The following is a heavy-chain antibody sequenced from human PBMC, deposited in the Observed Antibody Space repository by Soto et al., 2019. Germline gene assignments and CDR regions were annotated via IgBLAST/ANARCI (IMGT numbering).Heavy chain of an antibody. V-gene: IGHV1-18*01. CDR2: ISAYNGNT. J-gene: IGHJ5*02. D-gene: IGHD1-26*01. CDR3: ARVVGALGHWFDP. CDR1: GYTFTSYG. Sequence: QVQLVQSGAEVKKPGASVKVSCKASGYTFTSYGISWVRQAPGQVLEWMGRISAYNGNTNYAQKLQGRVTMTTDTYTSTGYMELRSLRSEDTAVYYCARVVGALGHWFDPWGQGTLVTVAS.